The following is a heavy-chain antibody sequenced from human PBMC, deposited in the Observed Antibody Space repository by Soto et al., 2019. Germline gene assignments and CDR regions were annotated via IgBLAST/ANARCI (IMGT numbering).Heavy chain of an antibody. D-gene: IGHD6-19*01. V-gene: IGHV3-23*01. CDR1: GFTFGDYG. Sequence: GGSLRLSCAASGFTFGDYGMSWVRQVPGKGLEWVSGISGSGGSTYYADSVKGRFTISRDNSKNTLYLQMNSLRAEDTAVYYCTASSGWYNAFDIWGQGTMVTVSS. CDR2: ISGSGGST. CDR3: TASSGWYNAFDI. J-gene: IGHJ3*02.